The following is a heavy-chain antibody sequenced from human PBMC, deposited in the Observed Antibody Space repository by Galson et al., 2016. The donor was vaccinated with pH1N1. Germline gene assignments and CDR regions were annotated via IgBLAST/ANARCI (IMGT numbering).Heavy chain of an antibody. Sequence: SLRLSCAASGFAFNTFSFHWVRQAPGKGLEGVALLSYDETNRHNADPVKGRFTISRDNSKNTLYLQMDSLRAEDTAVYYCARDKGTSQWELRGIFDSWGQGSLVTVSS. CDR1: GFAFNTFS. J-gene: IGHJ4*02. V-gene: IGHV3-30*04. CDR2: LSYDETNR. CDR3: ARDKGTSQWELRGIFDS. D-gene: IGHD3-10*01.